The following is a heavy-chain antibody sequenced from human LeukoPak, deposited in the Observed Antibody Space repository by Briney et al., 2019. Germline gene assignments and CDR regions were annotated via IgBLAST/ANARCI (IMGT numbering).Heavy chain of an antibody. V-gene: IGHV3-15*07. J-gene: IGHJ4*02. Sequence: PGGSLRLSCAASHFTFTNRWMNWVRQAPGKGLEWVGRIASNTDGGTTDYAAPVKGRFTISRDDSNNALYLQMNSLKTEDTALYYCTTRTTTTIYWGQGTLVTVTS. CDR3: TTRTTTTIY. CDR1: HFTFTNRW. D-gene: IGHD1-7*01. CDR2: IASNTDGGTT.